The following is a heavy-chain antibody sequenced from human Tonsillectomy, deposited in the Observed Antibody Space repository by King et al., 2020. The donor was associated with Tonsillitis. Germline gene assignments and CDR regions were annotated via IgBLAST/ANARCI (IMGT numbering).Heavy chain of an antibody. CDR3: ARGKYYYDGSGHSPFGIWFAP. V-gene: IGHV3-11*01. Sequence: VQLVESGGGLVEPGGSLRLSCSASGFALSDFYMAWIRQAPGKGLEWVSYISTASTTIYYTESVKGRFTVSRDNAQNSLFLQMDGRRVEDTAVYYCARGKYYYDGSGHSPFGIWFAPWGQGTLVAVSS. D-gene: IGHD3-22*01. J-gene: IGHJ5*02. CDR2: ISTASTTI. CDR1: GFALSDFY.